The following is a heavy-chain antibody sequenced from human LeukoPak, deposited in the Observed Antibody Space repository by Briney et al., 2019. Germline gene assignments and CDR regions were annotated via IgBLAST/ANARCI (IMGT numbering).Heavy chain of an antibody. CDR3: ARASFGDGRITMVRGVIDY. CDR2: IYGGGST. D-gene: IGHD3-10*01. Sequence: PGGSLRLSCTASGFTFSTYPMSWVRQAPGKGLEWVSVIYGGGSTFYADSVKGRSTISRDNSKNTLYLQMNSLRAEDTAVYYCARASFGDGRITMVRGVIDYWGQGTLVTVSS. J-gene: IGHJ4*02. V-gene: IGHV3-66*01. CDR1: GFTFSTYP.